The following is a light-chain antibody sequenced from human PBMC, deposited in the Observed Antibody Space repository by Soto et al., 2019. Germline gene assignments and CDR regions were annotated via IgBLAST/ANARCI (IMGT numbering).Light chain of an antibody. V-gene: IGKV3-20*01. J-gene: IGKJ1*01. CDR3: QQFRT. CDR1: QSVSSSY. CDR2: GAS. Sequence: EIEMTQSPGTLSLSPGERATLSCRASQSVSSSYLAWYQQKPGQAPRLLIYGASSRATGIPDRFSGSGSGTDFTLTISRLEPEDFAVYYCQQFRTFGQGTKVDI.